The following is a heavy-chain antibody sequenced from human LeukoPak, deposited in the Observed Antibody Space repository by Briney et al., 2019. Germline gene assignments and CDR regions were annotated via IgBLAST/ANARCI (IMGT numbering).Heavy chain of an antibody. Sequence: SVKVSCKASGYTFTSYAISWVRQAPGQGLEWMGGIIPIFGTANYAQKFQGRVTITTDESTSTAYMELSSLRSEDTAVYYCATYIAARPGDDYWGQGTLVTVSS. J-gene: IGHJ4*02. CDR1: GYTFTSYA. CDR3: ATYIAARPGDDY. V-gene: IGHV1-69*05. D-gene: IGHD6-6*01. CDR2: IIPIFGTA.